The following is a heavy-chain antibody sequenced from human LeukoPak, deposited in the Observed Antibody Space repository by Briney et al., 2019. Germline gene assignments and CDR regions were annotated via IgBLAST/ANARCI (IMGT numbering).Heavy chain of an antibody. V-gene: IGHV4-59*01. J-gene: IGHJ4*02. D-gene: IGHD5-12*01. Sequence: PSETLSLTCTVSGGSISSYCWSWIRQPPGKGLEWIGYIYYSGSTNYNPSLKSRVTISVDTSKNQFSLKLSSVTAADTAVYYCARRSGYDSLDYWGQGTLVSVSS. CDR2: IYYSGST. CDR3: ARRSGYDSLDY. CDR1: GGSISSYC.